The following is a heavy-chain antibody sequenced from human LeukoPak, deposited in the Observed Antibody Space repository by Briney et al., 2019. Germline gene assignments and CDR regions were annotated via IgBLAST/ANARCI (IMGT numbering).Heavy chain of an antibody. V-gene: IGHV3-21*01. CDR2: ISGGSSFT. Sequence: GGSLRLSCAASGFSFSSFSMNWVRQAPGKGLEWVSYISGGSSFTYYVDSVKGRFTISRDNAKNSLYLQMNSLRAEDTAVYYCARDQYYGILTGYSGLDYWGQGTLVTVSS. CDR1: GFSFSSFS. CDR3: ARDQYYGILTGYSGLDY. D-gene: IGHD3-9*01. J-gene: IGHJ4*02.